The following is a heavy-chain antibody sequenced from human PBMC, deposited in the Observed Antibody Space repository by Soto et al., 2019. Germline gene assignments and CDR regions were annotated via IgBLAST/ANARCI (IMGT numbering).Heavy chain of an antibody. Sequence: GGSLRLSCTASGFTFSQAWMNWVRQAPGKGLEWVGRIKSKTDGGTTEYAAPVKGRFSISRDDSKTALFLQINNLRTEDTAVYYCTTGDYGSFDLWGQGTMVTVSS. CDR3: TTGDYGSFDL. CDR1: GFTFSQAW. J-gene: IGHJ3*01. D-gene: IGHD4-17*01. V-gene: IGHV3-15*01. CDR2: IKSKTDGGTT.